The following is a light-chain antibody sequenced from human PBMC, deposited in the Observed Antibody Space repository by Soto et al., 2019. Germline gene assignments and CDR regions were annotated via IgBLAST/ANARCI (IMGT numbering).Light chain of an antibody. CDR2: GNT. CDR3: PSSDSSLTGAV. Sequence: QSVLTQPPSVSGAPGQRVSISCTGSSSNIGAGYDVHWYRQVPGTAPKLLIFGNTNRPSGVPDRFSGSKSGSSASLAITGLQAEDASEYYCPSSDSSLTGAVFGGGTKVTVL. CDR1: SSNIGAGYD. J-gene: IGLJ3*02. V-gene: IGLV1-40*01.